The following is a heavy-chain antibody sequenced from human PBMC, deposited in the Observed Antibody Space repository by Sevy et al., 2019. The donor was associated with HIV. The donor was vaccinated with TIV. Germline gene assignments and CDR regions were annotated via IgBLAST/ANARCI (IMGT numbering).Heavy chain of an antibody. V-gene: IGHV3-53*01. J-gene: IGHJ4*02. CDR1: GLSVSRNY. Sequence: GGSLRLSCAASGLSVSRNYLSWVRQAPGKGLEWVSVIYAGGSTYYADSVKGRFTVSRDKAKNTLYLQMNSLRVEDTAVYFCARGGDFNDRSAKRDFDYWGQGTLVTVSS. CDR2: IYAGGST. D-gene: IGHD3-22*01. CDR3: ARGGDFNDRSAKRDFDY.